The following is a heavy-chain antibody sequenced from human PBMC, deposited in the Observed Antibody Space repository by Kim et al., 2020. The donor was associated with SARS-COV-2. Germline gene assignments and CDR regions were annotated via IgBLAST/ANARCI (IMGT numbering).Heavy chain of an antibody. V-gene: IGHV3-11*03. Sequence: GGSLRLSCAASGFTFSDYYMSWIRQAPGKGLEWVSYISSSSSYTNYADSVKGRFTISRDNAKNSLYLQMNSLRAEDTAVYYCARSPGYCSGGSCYLNLFDPWGQGTLVTVSS. D-gene: IGHD2-15*01. CDR3: ARSPGYCSGGSCYLNLFDP. J-gene: IGHJ5*02. CDR1: GFTFSDYY. CDR2: ISSSSSYT.